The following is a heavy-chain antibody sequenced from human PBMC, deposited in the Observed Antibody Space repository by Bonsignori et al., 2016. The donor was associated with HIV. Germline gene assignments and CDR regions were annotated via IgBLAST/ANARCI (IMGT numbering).Heavy chain of an antibody. CDR3: ARVLREPSIDYYDSGGTTWFDP. D-gene: IGHD3-22*01. J-gene: IGHJ5*02. CDR2: ISAYSDET. V-gene: IGHV1-18*01. Sequence: WVRQAPGQGLEWMGWISAYSDETNYPQKFQGRVTMTTDTSTSTAYMELRSLRSDDTAVYYCARVLREPSIDYYDSGGTTWFDPWGQGTLVTVSS.